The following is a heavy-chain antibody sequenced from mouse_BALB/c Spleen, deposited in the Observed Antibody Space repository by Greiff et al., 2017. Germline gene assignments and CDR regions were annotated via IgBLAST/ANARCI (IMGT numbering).Heavy chain of an antibody. J-gene: IGHJ2*01. CDR2: ISYSGST. Sequence: EVQLVESGPGLVKPSQSLSLTCTVTGYSITSDYAWNWIRQFPGNKLEWMGYISYSGSTSYNPSLKSRISITRDTSKNQFFLQLNSVTTEDTATYYCAREGRYFDYWGQGTTLTVSS. CDR1: GYSITSDYA. D-gene: IGHD3-3*01. CDR3: AREGRYFDY. V-gene: IGHV3-2*02.